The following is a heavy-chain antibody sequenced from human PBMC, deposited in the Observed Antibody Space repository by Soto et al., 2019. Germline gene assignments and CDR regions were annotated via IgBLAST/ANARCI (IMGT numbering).Heavy chain of an antibody. CDR1: GGSISSGGYY. Sequence: PSETLSLTCTVSGGSISSGGYYWSWIRQHPGKGLEWIGSIYYSGSTYYNPSLKSRVTISVDTSKNQFSLKLSSVTAADTAVYYCAKEPYSSGWYHYYYYGMDVWGQGTTVTVSS. CDR3: AKEPYSSGWYHYYYYGMDV. V-gene: IGHV4-39*02. J-gene: IGHJ6*02. D-gene: IGHD6-19*01. CDR2: IYYSGST.